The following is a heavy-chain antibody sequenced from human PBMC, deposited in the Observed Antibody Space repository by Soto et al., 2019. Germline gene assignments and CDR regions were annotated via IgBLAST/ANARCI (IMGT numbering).Heavy chain of an antibody. CDR3: ARNTYDFWSGYPVGYYYYGMDV. CDR1: GGTFSSYA. D-gene: IGHD3-3*01. Sequence: GASVKVSCKASGGTFSSYAISWVRQAPGQGLEWMGGIIPIFGTANYAQKFQGRVTITADESTSTAYMELSSLRSEDTAVYYCARNTYDFWSGYPVGYYYYGMDVWGQGTTVTVSS. V-gene: IGHV1-69*13. J-gene: IGHJ6*02. CDR2: IIPIFGTA.